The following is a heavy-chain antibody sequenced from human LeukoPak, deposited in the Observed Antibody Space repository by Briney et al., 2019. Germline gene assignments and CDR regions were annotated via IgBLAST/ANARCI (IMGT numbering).Heavy chain of an antibody. V-gene: IGHV4-59*01. J-gene: IGHJ4*02. CDR2: IYYSGST. CDR3: AMYSSSSLGNVKNY. D-gene: IGHD6-6*01. Sequence: SETLSLTCTVSGGPISSYYWSWIRQPPGKGLEWIGYIYYSGSTNYNPSLKSRVTISVDTSKNQFSLKLSSVTAADTAVYYCAMYSSSSLGNVKNYWGQGTLVTVSS. CDR1: GGPISSYY.